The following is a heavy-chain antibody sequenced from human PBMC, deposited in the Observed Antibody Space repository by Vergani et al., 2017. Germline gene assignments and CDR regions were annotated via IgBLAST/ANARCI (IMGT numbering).Heavy chain of an antibody. CDR1: GYTFTNYY. J-gene: IGHJ4*02. V-gene: IGHV1-46*03. CDR2: INPSGGST. CDR3: ARPHGDILPPDPRRLDY. Sequence: QVLLVQSGAEVKKPGASVRVSCKTSGYTFTNYYIHWVRQAPGQGLEWMGIINPSGGSTTYAQQFQGRLTMTRDTSTSTVYMDLSNLRSEDTAVYYCARPHGDILPPDPRRLDYWGQGTLVTVS.